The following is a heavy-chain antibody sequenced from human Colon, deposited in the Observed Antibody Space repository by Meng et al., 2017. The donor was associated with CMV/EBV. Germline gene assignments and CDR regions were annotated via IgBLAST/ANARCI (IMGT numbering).Heavy chain of an antibody. CDR1: GSTFSDYY. Sequence: QAQLMQSGAGVKEPRASVKVSCKTSGSTFSDYYMHWVRQAPGQGLEWMGWIRSDGSATNYAQKFRGRVTMTRDASVSTAYMELSGLTSDDTAVYFCVRSSGWSLFDYWGPGALVTVSS. CDR3: VRSSGWSLFDY. D-gene: IGHD6-19*01. CDR2: IRSDGSAT. V-gene: IGHV1-2*02. J-gene: IGHJ4*02.